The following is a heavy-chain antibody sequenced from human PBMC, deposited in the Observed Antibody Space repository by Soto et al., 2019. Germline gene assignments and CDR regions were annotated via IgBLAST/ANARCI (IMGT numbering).Heavy chain of an antibody. CDR3: ARDYYDSSDYTTNWFDP. CDR1: GGSISNSRYY. D-gene: IGHD3-22*01. CDR2: IYHTGNT. J-gene: IGHJ5*02. V-gene: IGHV4-39*01. Sequence: SETLSLTCTVSGGSISNSRYYWAWIRQPPGKGLEWIGSIYHTGNTYYNPSLRSRVTISVDTSKNQFSLKLTSVTAADTAVYYCARDYYDSSDYTTNWFDPWGQGTLVT.